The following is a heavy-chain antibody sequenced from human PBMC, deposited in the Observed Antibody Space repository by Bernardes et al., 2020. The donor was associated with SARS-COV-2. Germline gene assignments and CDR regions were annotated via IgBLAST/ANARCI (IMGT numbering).Heavy chain of an antibody. Sequence: ASVKVSCKASGYTFTGYYMHWVRQAPGQGLEWMGWINPNSGGTNYAQKFQGRVTMTRDTSISTAYMELSRLRSDDTAVYYCARDRALLEWFLARNYYYYYMDVWGKGTTVTVSS. V-gene: IGHV1-2*02. CDR3: ARDRALLEWFLARNYYYYYMDV. CDR2: INPNSGGT. J-gene: IGHJ6*03. CDR1: GYTFTGYY. D-gene: IGHD3-3*01.